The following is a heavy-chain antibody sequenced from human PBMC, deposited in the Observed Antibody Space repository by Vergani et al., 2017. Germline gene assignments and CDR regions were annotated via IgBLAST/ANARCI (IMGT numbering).Heavy chain of an antibody. CDR2: INNSGST. Sequence: QVQLQQWGAGLLKPSETLSLTCDVYGGSFSGYYWSWIRQPPGKGLEWIGEINNSGSTNYNPSLKSRVTMSIDTSKNVFSLRMTSVTAADTAVYYCARQTEGDHYYYYLDAWAKGAAVTVSS. CDR3: ARQTEGDHYYYYLDA. J-gene: IGHJ6*03. CDR1: GGSFSGYY. V-gene: IGHV4-34*01. D-gene: IGHD1-26*01.